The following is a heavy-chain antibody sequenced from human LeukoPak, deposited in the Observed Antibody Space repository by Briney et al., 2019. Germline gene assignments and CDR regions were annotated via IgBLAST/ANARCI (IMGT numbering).Heavy chain of an antibody. CDR1: GGSISSYY. CDR3: ARQRGSIAVAGYFDY. V-gene: IGHV4-59*08. D-gene: IGHD6-19*01. J-gene: IGHJ4*02. CDR2: IYYSGST. Sequence: SETLSLTCTVSGGSISSYYWSWIRQPPGKGLEWIGYIYYSGSTNYNPSLRSRVTISVDTSKNQFSLKLSSVTAADTAVYYCARQRGSIAVAGYFDYWGQGTLVTVSS.